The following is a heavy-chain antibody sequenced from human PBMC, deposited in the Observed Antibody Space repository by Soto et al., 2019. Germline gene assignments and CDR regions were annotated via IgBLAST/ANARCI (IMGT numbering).Heavy chain of an antibody. CDR3: ARWFGEPAYGMDV. CDR2: ISYDGSNK. V-gene: IGHV3-30-3*01. J-gene: IGHJ6*02. D-gene: IGHD3-10*01. CDR1: GFTFSSYA. Sequence: QVQLVESGGGVVQPGRSLRLSCAASGFTFSSYAMHWVRQAPGKGLEWVAVISYDGSNKYYTDSVKGRFTISRDNSKNTLYLQMNSLRAEDTAVYYCARWFGEPAYGMDVWGQGTTVTVS.